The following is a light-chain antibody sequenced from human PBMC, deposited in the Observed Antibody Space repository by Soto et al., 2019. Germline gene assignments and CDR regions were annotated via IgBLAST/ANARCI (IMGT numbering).Light chain of an antibody. CDR2: RNN. CDR3: GGWDDSLSGPV. V-gene: IGLV1-47*01. J-gene: IGLJ2*01. CDR1: SSNIGSNY. Sequence: QAVVTQPPSASGTPEQRVNISCSGSSSNIGSNYVYWYRQFPGTAPKLLIQRNNQRPSGVPARFSGSKSGTSASLAISGLRSGDEADYYCGGWDDSLSGPVFGGGTKLTVL.